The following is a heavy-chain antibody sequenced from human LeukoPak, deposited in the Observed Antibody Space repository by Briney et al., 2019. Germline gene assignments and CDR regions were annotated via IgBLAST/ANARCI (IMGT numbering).Heavy chain of an antibody. CDR2: IKQDGSEK. CDR1: GFTFSTHW. J-gene: IGHJ4*02. D-gene: IGHD1-26*01. V-gene: IGHV3-7*05. CDR3: ANALGAHYFDS. Sequence: GGSLRRSCAASGFTFSTHWMIWVRQAPGKGLEWVANIKQDGSEKYYVDSVKGRFIISRDNAKNSLYLQMNSLRAEDTAVYYCANALGAHYFDSWGQGTLVTVSS.